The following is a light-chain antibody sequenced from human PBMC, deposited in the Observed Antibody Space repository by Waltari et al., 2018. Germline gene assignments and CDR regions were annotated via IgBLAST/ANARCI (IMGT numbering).Light chain of an antibody. CDR3: CSYAGSSTWV. V-gene: IGLV2-23*01. J-gene: IGLJ3*02. CDR2: EGS. Sequence: QSALTQPASVSGSPGQSITIPCTGTSSDAGSYNLVSWYQQHPGKAPILMIYEGSKRPSGFSIRFSGSRSSDTASLTISGLQAADVAVFFCCSYAGSSTWVFGAGSELSVL. CDR1: SSDAGSYNL.